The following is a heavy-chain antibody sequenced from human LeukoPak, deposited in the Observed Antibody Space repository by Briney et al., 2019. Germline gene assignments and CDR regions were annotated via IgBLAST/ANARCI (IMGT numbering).Heavy chain of an antibody. CDR2: ISSSSSYI. Sequence: GGSLRLSCAASGFTFSSYSMNWVRQAPGKGLGWVSSISSSSSYIYYADSVKGRFTISRDNAKNSLYLQMNSLRAEDTAVYYCARDVGYDYVWGSYRPYYFDYWGQGTLVTVSS. CDR1: GFTFSSYS. J-gene: IGHJ4*02. D-gene: IGHD3-16*02. V-gene: IGHV3-21*01. CDR3: ARDVGYDYVWGSYRPYYFDY.